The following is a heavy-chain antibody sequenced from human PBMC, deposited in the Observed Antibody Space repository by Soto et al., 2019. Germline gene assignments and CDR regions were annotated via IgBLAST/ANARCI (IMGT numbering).Heavy chain of an antibody. D-gene: IGHD3-22*01. CDR1: GYTFTSYG. CDR2: ISAYNGNT. J-gene: IGHJ4*02. CDR3: ASGQAIMIVVAGDY. V-gene: IGHV1-18*01. Sequence: QVQLVQSGAEVKKPGASVKGSCKASGYTFTSYGISWVLQAPGQGLERMGWISAYNGNTNYAQKLQGRVTMTTYTSTSTAYMELRSLRSDDTAVYYCASGQAIMIVVAGDYWGQGTLVTVSS.